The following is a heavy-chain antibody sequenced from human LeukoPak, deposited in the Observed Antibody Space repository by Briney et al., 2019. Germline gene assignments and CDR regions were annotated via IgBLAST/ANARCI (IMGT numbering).Heavy chain of an antibody. D-gene: IGHD5/OR15-5a*01. J-gene: IGHJ4*02. CDR3: ARLSIHFDY. CDR1: GGSISSSSYY. V-gene: IGHV4-39*01. Sequence: PSETLSLTCTVSGGSISSSSYYWGWIRQPPGKGLEWIGSIYYSGSTYYNPSLKSRVTISVDTSKNQFSLKLSSVTAADTAVYCCARLSIHFDYWGQGTLVTVSS. CDR2: IYYSGST.